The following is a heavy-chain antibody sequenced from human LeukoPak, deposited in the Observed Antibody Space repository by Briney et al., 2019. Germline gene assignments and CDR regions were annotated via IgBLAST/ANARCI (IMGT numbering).Heavy chain of an antibody. CDR3: ARDSRDSSGYYYVSWYFDL. J-gene: IGHJ2*01. CDR2: ISAYNGNT. V-gene: IGHV1-18*01. D-gene: IGHD3-22*01. CDR1: GYTFTSYG. Sequence: EASVKVSCKASGYTFTSYGISWVRQAPGQGLEWMGWISAYNGNTNYAQKLQGRVTMTTDTSTSTAYMELRSLRSDDTAVYYCARDSRDSSGYYYVSWYFDLWGRGTLVTVSS.